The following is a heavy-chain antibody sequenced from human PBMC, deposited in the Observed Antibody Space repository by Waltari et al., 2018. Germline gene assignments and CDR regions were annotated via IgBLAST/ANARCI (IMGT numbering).Heavy chain of an antibody. CDR1: GFTVSSNY. CDR2: IYSGGST. CDR3: AREVGAAAGRYYYGMDV. V-gene: IGHV3-53*01. J-gene: IGHJ6*02. Sequence: EVQLVESGGGLIQPGGSLRLSCAASGFTVSSNYMSWVRQAPGKGLEWVSVIYSGGSTYYADSVKGRFTISRDNSKNTLYLQMNSLRAEDTAVYYCAREVGAAAGRYYYGMDVWGQGTTVTVSS. D-gene: IGHD6-13*01.